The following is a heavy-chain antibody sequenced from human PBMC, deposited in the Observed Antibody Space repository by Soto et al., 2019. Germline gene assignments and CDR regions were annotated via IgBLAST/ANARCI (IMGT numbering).Heavy chain of an antibody. CDR1: GFTFSDYY. Sequence: PGGSLRLSCAASGFTFSDYYMSWIRQAPGKGLEWVSYISGSGNYRNYTDSVKGRFTISRDNAKNSLFLQMNSLRVEDTGVYFCARSFSGRFDDWGQGTLVTVSS. V-gene: IGHV3-11*06. CDR3: ARSFSGRFDD. CDR2: ISGSGNYR. J-gene: IGHJ4*02. D-gene: IGHD2-15*01.